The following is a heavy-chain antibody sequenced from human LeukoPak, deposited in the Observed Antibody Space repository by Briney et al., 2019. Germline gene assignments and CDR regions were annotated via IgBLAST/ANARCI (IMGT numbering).Heavy chain of an antibody. CDR1: GFTFSSYW. CDR3: AREATYFYDSSGSTHLLGDAFDI. V-gene: IGHV3-7*01. D-gene: IGHD3-22*01. CDR2: IKQDGSEK. Sequence: PGGSLRLSCAASGFTFSSYWMRWVRQAPGKGLEWVANIKQDGSEKYYVDSVKGRFTISRDNAKNSLYLQMNSLRAEDTAVYYCAREATYFYDSSGSTHLLGDAFDIWGQGTMVTVSS. J-gene: IGHJ3*02.